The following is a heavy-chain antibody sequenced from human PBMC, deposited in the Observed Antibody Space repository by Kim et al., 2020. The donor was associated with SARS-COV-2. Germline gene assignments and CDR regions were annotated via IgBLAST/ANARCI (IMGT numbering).Heavy chain of an antibody. D-gene: IGHD6-19*01. Sequence: GGSLRLSCAASGFTFNNYAMSWVRQAPGKGLEWASGIRDSGGSTKYADSVKGRFSISRDNSKNTLYLQMDSLRAEDTAVYYCAKVTSGSSGWFEYFQHWGQGTLVTVSS. CDR2: IRDSGGST. CDR1: GFTFNNYA. CDR3: AKVTSGSSGWFEYFQH. J-gene: IGHJ1*01. V-gene: IGHV3-23*01.